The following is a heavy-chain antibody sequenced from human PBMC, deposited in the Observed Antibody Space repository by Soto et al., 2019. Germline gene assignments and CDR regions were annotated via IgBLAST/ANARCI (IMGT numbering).Heavy chain of an antibody. CDR2: ISAYNGNT. D-gene: IGHD3-10*01. Sequence: ASVKVSCKASGYTFTSYGISWVRQAPGQGLEWMGWISAYNGNTNYAQKLQGRVTMTTDTSTSTAYMELRSLRSDDTAVYYCPRVKLMTMVRGVISRFDPWGHGTLVTVSS. CDR1: GYTFTSYG. V-gene: IGHV1-18*01. J-gene: IGHJ5*02. CDR3: PRVKLMTMVRGVISRFDP.